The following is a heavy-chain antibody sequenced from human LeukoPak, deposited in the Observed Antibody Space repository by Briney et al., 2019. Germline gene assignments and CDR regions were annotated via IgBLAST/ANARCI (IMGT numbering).Heavy chain of an antibody. V-gene: IGHV3-48*04. CDR3: ARPYFDY. Sequence: GGFLRLSCAASGFTFSSYSMNWVRQAPGKGLEWVSYISSSSSTIYYADSVKGRFTISRDNAKNSLYLQMNSLRAEDTAVYYCARPYFDYWGQGTLVTVSS. CDR2: ISSSSSTI. CDR1: GFTFSSYS. J-gene: IGHJ4*02.